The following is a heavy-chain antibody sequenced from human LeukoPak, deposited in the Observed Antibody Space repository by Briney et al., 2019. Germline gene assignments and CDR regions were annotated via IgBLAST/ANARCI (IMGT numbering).Heavy chain of an antibody. CDR1: GGTFSSYA. J-gene: IGHJ2*01. Sequence: VASVKVSCKASGGTFSSYAISWVRQAPGQGLEWMGRIIPILGIANYAQKFQGRVTITADKSTSTAYMELSSLRSEDTAVYYCARDQVAVADHYWYFDLWGRGTLVTVSS. V-gene: IGHV1-69*04. CDR3: ARDQVAVADHYWYFDL. D-gene: IGHD6-19*01. CDR2: IIPILGIA.